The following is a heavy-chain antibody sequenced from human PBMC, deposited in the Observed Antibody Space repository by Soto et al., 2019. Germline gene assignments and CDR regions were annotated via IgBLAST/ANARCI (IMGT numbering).Heavy chain of an antibody. CDR2: FYSSGSA. CDR3: ARLAFVLRGAPSTGGMDV. D-gene: IGHD3-10*01. J-gene: IGHJ6*02. Sequence: SETLSLTCTVSGGSFTSSSHFWGWIRQPQGTGLERIGNFYSSGSASYNPSLQSRGTISVGTSKTHSSLKLSSVPAAATAVYYCARLAFVLRGAPSTGGMDVWGQGTTVTVSS. CDR1: GGSFTSSSHF. V-gene: IGHV4-39*02.